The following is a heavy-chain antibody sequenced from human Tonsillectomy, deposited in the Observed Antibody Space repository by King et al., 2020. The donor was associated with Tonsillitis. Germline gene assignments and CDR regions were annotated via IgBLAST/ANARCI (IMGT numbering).Heavy chain of an antibody. CDR3: TTDYDFWSGPFDY. CDR2: IISKAYGGTT. V-gene: IGHV3-49*05. D-gene: IGHD3-3*01. Sequence: VQLVESGGGLVKPGRSLRLSCTASGFTFGDCAMSWFRQAPGKGLEWVGFIISKAYGGTTDYAASVKGRFTISIDDSKSIAYLQMNSLKTEDTAVYYCTTDYDFWSGPFDYWGQGTLVTVSS. CDR1: GFTFGDCA. J-gene: IGHJ4*02.